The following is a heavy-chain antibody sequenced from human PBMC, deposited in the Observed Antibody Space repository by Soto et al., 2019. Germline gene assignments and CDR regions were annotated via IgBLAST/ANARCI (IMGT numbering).Heavy chain of an antibody. CDR3: ARDTGYSSSWYYYYYGMDV. V-gene: IGHV4-34*01. Sequence: LSLTFAVYGXSFSGYYWSWIRQPPGKGLEWIGEINHSGSTNYNPSLKSRVTISVDTSKNQFSLKLSSVTAADTAVYYCARDTGYSSSWYYYYYGMDVWGQGTTVTVSS. J-gene: IGHJ6*02. CDR2: INHSGST. CDR1: GXSFSGYY. D-gene: IGHD6-13*01.